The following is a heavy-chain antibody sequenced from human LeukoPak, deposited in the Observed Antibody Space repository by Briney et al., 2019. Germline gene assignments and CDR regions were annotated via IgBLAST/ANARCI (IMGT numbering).Heavy chain of an antibody. D-gene: IGHD2-2*01. V-gene: IGHV3-23*01. CDR2: ISGSGDST. Sequence: GGSLRLSCAGSGFTFSIYAMTWVRQAPGKGLEWVSGISGSGDSTYYADSVKGRFTISRDNSKNTLYLQMNSLRPEDTAVYYCATRGYCSGTSCYAPQPWGQGTLVTVSS. CDR1: GFTFSIYA. J-gene: IGHJ5*02. CDR3: ATRGYCSGTSCYAPQP.